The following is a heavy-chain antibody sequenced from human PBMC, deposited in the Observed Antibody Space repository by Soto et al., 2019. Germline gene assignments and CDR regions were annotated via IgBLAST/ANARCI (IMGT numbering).Heavy chain of an antibody. V-gene: IGHV4-4*02. Sequence: LETLSLTCAVSGGSISSSNWWSWVRQPPGKGLEWIGEIYHSGSTNYNPSLKSRVTISVDKSKNQFSLKLSSVTAADTAVYYCARDGRQLVTYYYGMDVWGQGTTVTVSS. CDR2: IYHSGST. CDR1: GGSISSSNW. J-gene: IGHJ6*02. CDR3: ARDGRQLVTYYYGMDV. D-gene: IGHD6-13*01.